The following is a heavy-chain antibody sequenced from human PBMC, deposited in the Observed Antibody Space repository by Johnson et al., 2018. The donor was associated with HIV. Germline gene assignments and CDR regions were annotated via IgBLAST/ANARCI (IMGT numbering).Heavy chain of an antibody. Sequence: QVQLVESGGGVVQPGGSLRLSCAASGFTFRSYGMHWVRQAPGKGLEWVAFIRYDGNNKYYVDSVKGRFTISRDNSKNTLYLQMHSLRAEDTAVYYCAKCIWGSSLIDAFDIWGQGTMVTVSS. V-gene: IGHV3-30*02. CDR3: AKCIWGSSLIDAFDI. D-gene: IGHD6-13*01. CDR2: IRYDGNNK. J-gene: IGHJ3*02. CDR1: GFTFRSYG.